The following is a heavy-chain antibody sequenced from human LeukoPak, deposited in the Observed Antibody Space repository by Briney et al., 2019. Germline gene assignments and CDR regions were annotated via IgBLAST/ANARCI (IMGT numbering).Heavy chain of an antibody. J-gene: IGHJ6*03. CDR1: GYSISSGYY. Sequence: SETLSLTCTVSGYSISSGYYWGWIRQPPGKGLEWIGSIYHSGSTYYNPSLKSQVTTSVDTSKNQFSLKLSSVTAADTAVYYCARFVAPAAINYYYYYMDVWGKGTTVTVSS. D-gene: IGHD2-2*02. V-gene: IGHV4-38-2*02. CDR3: ARFVAPAAINYYYYYMDV. CDR2: IYHSGST.